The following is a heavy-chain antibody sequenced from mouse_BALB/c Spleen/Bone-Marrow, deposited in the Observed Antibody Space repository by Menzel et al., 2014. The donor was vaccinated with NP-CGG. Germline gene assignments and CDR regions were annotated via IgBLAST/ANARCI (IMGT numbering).Heavy chain of an antibody. V-gene: IGHV7-3*02. CDR1: GFTFTDYY. CDR2: IRNKANGYTT. Sequence: EVQLQQSGGGLVQPGGSLRLSCATSGFTFTDYYMSWVRQPPGKALEWLGFIRNKANGYTTEYSASVKGRFTISRDNSQSILYLQMNTLRAEDSATYYCARDCGIYVRFAYWGQRTLFTVSA. CDR3: ARDCGIYVRFAY. D-gene: IGHD1-1*02. J-gene: IGHJ3*01.